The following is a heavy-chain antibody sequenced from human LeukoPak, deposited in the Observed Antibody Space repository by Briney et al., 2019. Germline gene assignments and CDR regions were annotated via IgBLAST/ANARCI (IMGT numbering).Heavy chain of an antibody. CDR3: ARGRVYCSSTSCYVGYGMDV. D-gene: IGHD2-2*01. Sequence: SVKVSCKASGGTFSSYAISWVRQAPGQGLEWMGGIIPIFGTANQGRVTITADKSTSTAYMELSSLRSEDTAVYYCARGRVYCSSTSCYVGYGMDVWGEGTTVTVSS. CDR2: IIPIFGTA. J-gene: IGHJ6*04. CDR1: GGTFSSYA. V-gene: IGHV1-69*06.